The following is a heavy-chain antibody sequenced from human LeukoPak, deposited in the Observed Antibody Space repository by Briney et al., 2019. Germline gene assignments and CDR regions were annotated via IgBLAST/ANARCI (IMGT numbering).Heavy chain of an antibody. D-gene: IGHD3-3*01. CDR2: INPSSGGT. V-gene: IGHV1-2*02. CDR1: GYTFTGYY. J-gene: IGHJ3*02. CDR3: ARELSYYDFWSGSGAGAFDI. Sequence: ASVKVSCKASGYTFTGYYMHWVRQAPGQGLEWMGWINPSSGGTNYAQKFQGRVTMTRDTSISTAYMELSRLRSDDTAVYYCARELSYYDFWSGSGAGAFDIWGQGTMVTVSS.